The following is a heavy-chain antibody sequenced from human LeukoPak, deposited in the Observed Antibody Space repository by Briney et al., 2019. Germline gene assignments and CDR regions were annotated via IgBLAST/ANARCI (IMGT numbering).Heavy chain of an antibody. CDR1: GGSISGGSYY. D-gene: IGHD2-21*01. V-gene: IGHV4-61*02. Sequence: SQTLSLSCTVSGGSISGGSYYWSWIRQPAGKGLEWIGRIYTSGSTNYNPSLKSRVTISVDTSKNQFSLKLSSVTAADTAVYYCARSFCGGDCYAFDYWGQGTLVTVSS. CDR2: IYTSGST. CDR3: ARSFCGGDCYAFDY. J-gene: IGHJ4*02.